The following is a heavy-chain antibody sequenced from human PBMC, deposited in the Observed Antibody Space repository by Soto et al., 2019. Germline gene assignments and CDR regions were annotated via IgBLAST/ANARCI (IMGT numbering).Heavy chain of an antibody. V-gene: IGHV3-23*01. CDR1: GVTCISYA. Sequence: GSLRLSCAASGVTCISYAMSWVRQAPGKGLEWVSVISIGGGTTHYADSVKGRFSISRDNSKNTLYLQMNSLRAEDTAVYYCANQHDILTGYYNAPFDYWGQGILVTVSS. J-gene: IGHJ4*02. CDR3: ANQHDILTGYYNAPFDY. CDR2: ISIGGGTT. D-gene: IGHD3-9*01.